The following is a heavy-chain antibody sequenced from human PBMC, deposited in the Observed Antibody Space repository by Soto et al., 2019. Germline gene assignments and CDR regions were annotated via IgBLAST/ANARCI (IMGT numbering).Heavy chain of an antibody. CDR1: GGSFSGYY. CDR3: ARALSAPTTSDYYYYMDV. Sequence: QVQLQQWGAGLLKPSETLSLTCAVYGGSFSGYYWSWIRQPPGKGLEWIGEINHSGSTNYNPSLKSRVTISVDTSKNQFSLKLSSVTAADTAVYYCARALSAPTTSDYYYYMDVWGKGTTVTVSS. J-gene: IGHJ6*03. CDR2: INHSGST. V-gene: IGHV4-34*01.